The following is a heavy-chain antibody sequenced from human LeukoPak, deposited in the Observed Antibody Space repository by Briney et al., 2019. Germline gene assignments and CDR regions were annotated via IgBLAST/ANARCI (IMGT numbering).Heavy chain of an antibody. D-gene: IGHD2-2*01. Sequence: SVKVSCKASGGTFSSYAISWVRQAPGQGLEWMGGIIPIFGTANYAQKFQGRVTITTDESTRTAYMELSSLRSEDTAVYYCARDKGLGPAYWFDPWGQGTLATVSS. CDR3: ARDKGLGPAYWFDP. CDR1: GGTFSSYA. CDR2: IIPIFGTA. V-gene: IGHV1-69*05. J-gene: IGHJ5*02.